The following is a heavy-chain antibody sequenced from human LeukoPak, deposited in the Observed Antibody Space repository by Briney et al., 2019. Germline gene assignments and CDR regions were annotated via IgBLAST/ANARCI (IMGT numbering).Heavy chain of an antibody. CDR3: ARAEDASNLDY. Sequence: SQTLSLTCAISGDSVSSNSAAWNWLMQSPSRGLEWLRRTYYRSKWFNEYAVSVRSRITITPDTSENQFSLQLNSVTPEDTAVYYCARAEDASNLDYWGQGTLVTVSS. J-gene: IGHJ4*02. V-gene: IGHV6-1*01. CDR2: TYYRSKWFN. CDR1: GDSVSSNSAA. D-gene: IGHD5-24*01.